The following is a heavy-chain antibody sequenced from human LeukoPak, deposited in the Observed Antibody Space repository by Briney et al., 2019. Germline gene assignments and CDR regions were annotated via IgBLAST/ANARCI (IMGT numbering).Heavy chain of an antibody. CDR1: GGSISSSSYY. Sequence: SETLSLTCTVSGGSISSSSYYWGWISQPPGKGLEWIGSIYYSGSTYYNPSLKSRVTMSLDTSKNQFSLNLSSVTAADTAVYYCARLSHDIATTSPYFFDYWGQGALVTVSS. V-gene: IGHV4-39*07. CDR2: IYYSGST. D-gene: IGHD1-1*01. J-gene: IGHJ4*02. CDR3: ARLSHDIATTSPYFFDY.